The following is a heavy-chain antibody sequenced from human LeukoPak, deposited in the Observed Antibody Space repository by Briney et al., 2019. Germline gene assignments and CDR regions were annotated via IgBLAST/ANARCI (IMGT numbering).Heavy chain of an antibody. Sequence: SETLSLICTVSGGSISSYYWSWIRQPPGKGLEWIGYIFYSGSTNYNPSLKSRVTISVDTSKNQFSPKLSSVTAADTAVYYCARHGSVSSGALVWGQGTLVTVSS. CDR1: GGSISSYY. J-gene: IGHJ4*02. CDR2: IFYSGST. V-gene: IGHV4-59*08. D-gene: IGHD3-22*01. CDR3: ARHGSVSSGALV.